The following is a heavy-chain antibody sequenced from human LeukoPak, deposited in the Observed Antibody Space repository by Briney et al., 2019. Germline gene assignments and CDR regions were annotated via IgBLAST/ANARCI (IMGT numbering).Heavy chain of an antibody. D-gene: IGHD3-3*01. J-gene: IGHJ4*02. V-gene: IGHV3-48*03. CDR1: GFTFSSYE. CDR3: TRVSWRGEIY. Sequence: PGGSLRLSCAASGFTFSSYEMNWVRQAPGKGLEWVSSINRGGSPIYYAASVKGRFTTSRDNAKKSLFLQMNSLRAEDTAVYYCTRVSWRGEIYWGQGTLVSVSS. CDR2: INRGGSPI.